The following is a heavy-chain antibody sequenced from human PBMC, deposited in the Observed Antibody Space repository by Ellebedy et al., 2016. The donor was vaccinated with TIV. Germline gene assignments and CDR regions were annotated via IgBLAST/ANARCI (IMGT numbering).Heavy chain of an antibody. Sequence: MPSETLSLTCAVSGGSISSSNWWSWVRQPPGKEMEWIGEIYHSGSTNYNPSLKSRVTISVDKSNNQFSLKLTSVTAADTAVYYCARRRGNYYFDSWGQGTLVTVSS. CDR1: GGSISSSNW. J-gene: IGHJ4*02. D-gene: IGHD1-14*01. CDR2: IYHSGST. V-gene: IGHV4-4*02. CDR3: ARRRGNYYFDS.